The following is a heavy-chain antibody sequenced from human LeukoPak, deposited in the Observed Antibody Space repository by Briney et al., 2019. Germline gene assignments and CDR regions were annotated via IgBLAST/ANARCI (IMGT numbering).Heavy chain of an antibody. Sequence: SETLSLTCTVSGGSFSSGGYYWSWIRQHPGTGLEWIGYIYYSGSTYYNPSLKSRVTISVDTSKNQFSLRLSSVTAADTAVYYCARDREYYGSGSPGAFDIWGQGTMVTVSS. CDR1: GGSFSSGGYY. V-gene: IGHV4-31*03. D-gene: IGHD3-10*01. CDR3: ARDREYYGSGSPGAFDI. CDR2: IYYSGST. J-gene: IGHJ3*02.